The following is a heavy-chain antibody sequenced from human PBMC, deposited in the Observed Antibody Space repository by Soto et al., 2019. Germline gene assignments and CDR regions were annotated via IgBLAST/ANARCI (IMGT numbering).Heavy chain of an antibody. V-gene: IGHV3-15*01. D-gene: IGHD5-12*01. CDR3: TTLAERWLQLRGY. Sequence: EVQLVESGGGLVQPGGSLRLSCAASGFTFSNAWMSWVRQAPGKGLEWVGRIKSKTDGGTTDYAAPVKGRFTISRDDSKNTLYLQMNSLKTEDTAVYYCTTLAERWLQLRGYWGQGTLVTVSS. CDR1: GFTFSNAW. CDR2: IKSKTDGGTT. J-gene: IGHJ4*02.